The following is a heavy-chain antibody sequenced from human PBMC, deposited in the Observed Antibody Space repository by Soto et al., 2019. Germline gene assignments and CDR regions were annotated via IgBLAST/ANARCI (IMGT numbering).Heavy chain of an antibody. D-gene: IGHD3-9*01. V-gene: IGHV3-21*01. Sequence: VQLEESGGGLVKPGGSLRLVCAATGFFFKNFSMSWVRQAPGKGLEWVASISVSGNNTYYPVSLRGRVIISRDNAKNSVDLHLTNLRPDDTAIYYCARGWQDYDWVYDFWGQGTLVTVSS. CDR3: ARGWQDYDWVYDF. CDR2: ISVSGNNT. CDR1: GFFFKNFS. J-gene: IGHJ4*02.